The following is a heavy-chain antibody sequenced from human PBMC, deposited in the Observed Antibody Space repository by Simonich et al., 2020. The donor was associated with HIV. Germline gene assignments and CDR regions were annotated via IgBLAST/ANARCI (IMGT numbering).Heavy chain of an antibody. Sequence: QVQLVQSGAEVKKPGASVKVSCKASGYTFLSYGISWVRPAPGQGLELMGWISAYNGNTNYAQKLQGRVTMTTDTSTSTVYMELSSLRSEDTAVYYCARVHEYSNGSGYYFDYWGQGTLVTVSS. CDR3: ARVHEYSNGSGYYFDY. CDR2: ISAYNGNT. D-gene: IGHD3-10*01. V-gene: IGHV1-18*01. J-gene: IGHJ4*02. CDR1: GYTFLSYG.